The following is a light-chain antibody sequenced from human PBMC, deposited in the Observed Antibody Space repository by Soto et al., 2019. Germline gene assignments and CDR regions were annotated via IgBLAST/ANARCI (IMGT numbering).Light chain of an antibody. CDR3: SSYTSSSTTV. J-gene: IGLJ1*01. Sequence: QSALTQPASVSGSPGQSITISCTGTSSDVGGYNCVSWYQQYPGKAPTFMLYEVSNRPSGVSNRFSGSKSGNTASLTISGLQAEDEADYYCSSYTSSSTTVFGTGTKLTVL. CDR2: EVS. CDR1: SSDVGGYNC. V-gene: IGLV2-14*01.